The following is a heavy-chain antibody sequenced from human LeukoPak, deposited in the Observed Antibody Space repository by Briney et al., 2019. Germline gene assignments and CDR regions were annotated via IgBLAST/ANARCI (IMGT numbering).Heavy chain of an antibody. CDR1: VFTFSSYA. CDR2: ISGSGGST. J-gene: IGHJ4*02. Sequence: GGSLRLSCAASVFTFSSYAMSWVRQAPGKGLEWVSAISGSGGSTYYADSVRGRFTISRDNSKNTLYLQMNSLRAEDTAVYFCARRYCSSTSCDALAYWGQGTLVTVPS. CDR3: ARRYCSSTSCDALAY. D-gene: IGHD2-2*01. V-gene: IGHV3-23*01.